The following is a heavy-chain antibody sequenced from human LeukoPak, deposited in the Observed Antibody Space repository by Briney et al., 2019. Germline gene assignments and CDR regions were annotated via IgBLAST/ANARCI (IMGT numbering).Heavy chain of an antibody. CDR2: INLDGREK. CDR1: GFTFSRHW. Sequence: SGGSLGLSCATSGFTFSRHWMSWVRQAPGKGLEWVANINLDGREKYYVDSVKGRFTISRDNAMNSLFLQMNSLRGEDTAVYYCARDDWGPGDHWGQGTLVTVSS. CDR3: ARDDWGPGDH. V-gene: IGHV3-7*01. J-gene: IGHJ4*02. D-gene: IGHD3-9*01.